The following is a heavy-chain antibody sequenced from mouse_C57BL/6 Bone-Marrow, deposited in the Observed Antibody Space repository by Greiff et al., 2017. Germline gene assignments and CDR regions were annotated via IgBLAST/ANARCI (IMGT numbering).Heavy chain of an antibody. CDR3: TRDIITTVPYWYFDV. V-gene: IGHV1-15*01. Sequence: VQLQQSGAELVRPGASVTLSCKASGYTFTDYEMHWVKQTPVHGLEWIGAIDPETGGTAYNQKFKGKAILTADKSSSTAYMELRSLTSEDSAVYYCTRDIITTVPYWYFDVWGTGTTVTVSS. CDR2: IDPETGGT. CDR1: GYTFTDYE. D-gene: IGHD1-1*01. J-gene: IGHJ1*03.